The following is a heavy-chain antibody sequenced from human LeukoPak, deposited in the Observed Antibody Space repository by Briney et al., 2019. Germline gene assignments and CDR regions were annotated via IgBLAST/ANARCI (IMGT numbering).Heavy chain of an antibody. CDR1: GDSITDYY. Sequence: SETLSLTCSASGDSITDYYWYWLRQPPGEGLEWIGFVAYSGNSNYNPSLESRVTISFDTSKNQFSLKLNSVTAADTAIYYCARVLRGAVIFNRFDPWGQGTLVTVSS. D-gene: IGHD2-21*01. CDR2: VAYSGNS. CDR3: ARVLRGAVIFNRFDP. V-gene: IGHV4-59*01. J-gene: IGHJ5*02.